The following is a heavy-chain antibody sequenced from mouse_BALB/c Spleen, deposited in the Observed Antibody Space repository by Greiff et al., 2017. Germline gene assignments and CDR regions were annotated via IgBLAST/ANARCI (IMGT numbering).Heavy chain of an antibody. Sequence: QVQLKESGAELMKPGASVTISCKATGYTFSSYWIEWVKQRPGHGLEWIGEILPGSGSTNYNEKFKGKATFTADTSSNTAYMQLSSLTSEDSAVYYCARGRTTVYFDYWGQGTTLTVSS. D-gene: IGHD1-1*01. J-gene: IGHJ2*01. CDR2: ILPGSGST. V-gene: IGHV1-9*01. CDR3: ARGRTTVYFDY. CDR1: GYTFSSYW.